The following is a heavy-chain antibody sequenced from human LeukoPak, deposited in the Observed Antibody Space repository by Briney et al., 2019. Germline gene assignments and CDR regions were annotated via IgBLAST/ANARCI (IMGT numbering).Heavy chain of an antibody. CDR2: IYYSGST. CDR3: ARHEREATVTTFYFDY. J-gene: IGHJ4*02. CDR1: GGSISSSSYY. Sequence: SETLSLTCTVSGGSISSSSYYWGWIRQPPGKGLEWIGSIYYSGSTYHNPSLKSRVTISVDTSKNQFSLKLSSVTAADTAVYYCARHEREATVTTFYFDYWGQGTLVTVSS. V-gene: IGHV4-39*01. D-gene: IGHD4-17*01.